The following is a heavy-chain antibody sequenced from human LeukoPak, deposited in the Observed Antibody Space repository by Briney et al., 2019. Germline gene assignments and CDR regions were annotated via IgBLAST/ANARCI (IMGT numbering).Heavy chain of an antibody. CDR2: ISYDGSNK. CDR3: ANYGSVSYFAY. CDR1: GFTFSNYG. Sequence: GRSLRLSCAASGFTFSNYGMHWVRQAPGKGLEWVALISYDGSNKYYADSVKGRFTISRDNSKNTLYLQMISLRAEDTAVYYCANYGSVSYFAYWSQGTLVTVSS. V-gene: IGHV3-30*18. D-gene: IGHD3-10*01. J-gene: IGHJ4*02.